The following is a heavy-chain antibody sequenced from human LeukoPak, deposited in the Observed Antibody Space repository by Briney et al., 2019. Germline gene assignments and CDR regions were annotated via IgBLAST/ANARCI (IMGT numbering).Heavy chain of an antibody. D-gene: IGHD5-12*01. Sequence: GGSLRLSCAASGFTFSSYSMNWVRQAPGKGLEWVSSISSSSSFIYYADSVKGRFTISRDNAKNSLYLQMNSLRAEDTAVYYCACTSGYDFSSYYYYYMDVWGQGTLVIVSS. CDR1: GFTFSSYS. CDR2: ISSSSSFI. V-gene: IGHV3-21*01. J-gene: IGHJ6*03. CDR3: ACTSGYDFSSYYYYYMDV.